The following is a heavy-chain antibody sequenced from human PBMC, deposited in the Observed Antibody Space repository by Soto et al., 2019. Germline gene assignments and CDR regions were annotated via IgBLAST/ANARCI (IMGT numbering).Heavy chain of an antibody. CDR1: GFTFSSYG. CDR3: AKQGXCGGDCYYYYYYYGMDV. Sequence: GGSLRLSCAASGFTFSSYGMHWVRQAPGKGLEWVAVISYDGSNKYYADSVKGRFTISRDNSKNTLYLQMNSLRAEDTAVYYCAKQGXCGGDCYYYYYYYGMDVWGQGTTVTVSS. D-gene: IGHD2-21*02. CDR2: ISYDGSNK. J-gene: IGHJ6*02. V-gene: IGHV3-30*18.